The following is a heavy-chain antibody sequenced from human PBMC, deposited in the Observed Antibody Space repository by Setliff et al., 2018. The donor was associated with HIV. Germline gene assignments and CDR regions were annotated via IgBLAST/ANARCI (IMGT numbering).Heavy chain of an antibody. CDR3: ARGSGSPKALTNFDY. V-gene: IGHV1-46*01. Sequence: ASVKVSCKASGYTFTSYYMHWVRQAPGQGLEWMGIINPGGGSTSYAQKFQGRVTMTRDTSTSTVYMELSSLRSEDTAVYYCARGSGSPKALTNFDYWGQGTLVTVSS. CDR1: GYTFTSYY. CDR2: INPGGGST. J-gene: IGHJ4*02. D-gene: IGHD1-26*01.